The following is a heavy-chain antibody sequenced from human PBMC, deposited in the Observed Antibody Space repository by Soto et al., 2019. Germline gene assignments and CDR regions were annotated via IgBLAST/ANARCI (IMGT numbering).Heavy chain of an antibody. J-gene: IGHJ4*02. V-gene: IGHV4-39*07. CDR1: GGSLSSSIYY. Sequence: SETLSLTCTVSGGSLSSSIYYWGWIRQPPGKGLEWIGSIYYSGSTNYNPSLKSRVTISVDKSKNQFSLKLSSVTAADTAVYYCAKVDTAMGAYFYFDYWGQGTLVTVSS. D-gene: IGHD5-18*01. CDR3: AKVDTAMGAYFYFDY. CDR2: IYYSGST.